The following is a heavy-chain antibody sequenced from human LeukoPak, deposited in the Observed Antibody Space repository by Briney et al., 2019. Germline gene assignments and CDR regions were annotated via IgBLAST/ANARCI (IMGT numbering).Heavy chain of an antibody. J-gene: IGHJ6*03. D-gene: IGHD1-26*01. CDR3: ARAKKRSGRSRNFYLDV. V-gene: IGHV4-4*07. CDR1: GGSISGYY. CDR2: IYTSGST. Sequence: SETLSLTCTVSGGSISGYYWSWIRQPAGKGLEWIGRIYTSGSTHYNPSLKSRVTMSVDTSKNQFSLKLSSVTAADTAVYYCARAKKRSGRSRNFYLDVWGKGTTVTVSS.